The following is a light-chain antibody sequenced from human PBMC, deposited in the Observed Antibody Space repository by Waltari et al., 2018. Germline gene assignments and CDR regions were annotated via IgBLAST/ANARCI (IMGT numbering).Light chain of an antibody. V-gene: IGKV3-20*01. CDR1: QTVRATY. J-gene: IGKJ4*01. CDR2: DTS. CDR3: QQYDISPLT. Sequence: EIVLTQSPGTLSLSPGERATLPFRASQTVRATYLAWYQQKPGQAPTLVIHDTSSRATGIPDRFSGSGSGTDFSLTISSLEPEDFAVYYCQQYDISPLTFGGGTKVETK.